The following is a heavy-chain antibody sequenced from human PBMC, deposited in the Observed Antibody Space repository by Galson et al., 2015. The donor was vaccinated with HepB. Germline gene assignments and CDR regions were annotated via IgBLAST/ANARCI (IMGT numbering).Heavy chain of an antibody. CDR3: ANRNYYDSSGYCGLSD. Sequence: SVKVSCKASGYTFTSYYMHWVRQDPGQGLEWMGIINPSGGSTSYAQKFQGRVTINRDTSTNTGYMELNSRGSEDTAVYYCANRNYYDSSGYCGLSDWGQGTLVTVSS. D-gene: IGHD3-22*01. CDR1: GYTFTSYY. V-gene: IGHV1-46*01. J-gene: IGHJ4*02. CDR2: INPSGGST.